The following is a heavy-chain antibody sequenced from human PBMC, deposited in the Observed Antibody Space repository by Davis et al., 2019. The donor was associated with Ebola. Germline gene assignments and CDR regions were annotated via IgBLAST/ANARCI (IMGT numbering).Heavy chain of an antibody. D-gene: IGHD6-13*01. Sequence: GESLKISCAASGFVFSSYVMSWVRQAPGKGLEWVSAISGSGGSTYYADSVKGRFTISRDNSKNTLYLQMNSLRAEDTAVYYCTTNSGYSSRDYWGQGTLVTVSS. CDR3: TTNSGYSSRDY. CDR2: ISGSGGST. V-gene: IGHV3-23*01. CDR1: GFVFSSYV. J-gene: IGHJ4*02.